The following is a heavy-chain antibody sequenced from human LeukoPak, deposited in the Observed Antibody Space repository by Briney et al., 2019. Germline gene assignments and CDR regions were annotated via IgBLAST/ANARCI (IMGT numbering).Heavy chain of an antibody. J-gene: IGHJ4*02. CDR3: ARVITGYYYDSSGYYGDY. D-gene: IGHD3-22*01. CDR1: GFTFSSYW. V-gene: IGHV3-7*01. CDR2: IKQDGSEK. Sequence: GGSLRLSCAASGFTFSSYWMRWVRQAPGKGLEWVANIKQDGSEKYYVDSVKGRFTISRDNAKNSLYLQMNSLRAEDTAVYYCARVITGYYYDSSGYYGDYWGQGPLVTASS.